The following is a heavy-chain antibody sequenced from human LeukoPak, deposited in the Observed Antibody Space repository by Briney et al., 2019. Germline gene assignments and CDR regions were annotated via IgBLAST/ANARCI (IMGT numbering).Heavy chain of an antibody. J-gene: IGHJ4*02. CDR3: ARVVMIAAAE. Sequence: ASVKVSCKASGYTFTSYGISWVRQAPGQGLEWMGWISAYNGNTNYAQKLQGRVTMTRDMSTSTVYMELSSLRSEDTAVYYCARVVMIAAAEWGQGTLVTVSS. CDR1: GYTFTSYG. V-gene: IGHV1-18*01. CDR2: ISAYNGNT. D-gene: IGHD6-13*01.